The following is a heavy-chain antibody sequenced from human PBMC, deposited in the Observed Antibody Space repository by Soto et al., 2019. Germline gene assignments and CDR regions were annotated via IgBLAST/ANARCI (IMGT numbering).Heavy chain of an antibody. V-gene: IGHV3-48*02. CDR1: GFSFGSYS. CDR3: ARLGYCSSATCKYYFSSYGMDV. CDR2: ISGRCTTT. Sequence: GGSLRLSCEASGFSFGSYSMNWVRQAPGKGLEWVSFISGRCTTTYYADSVRGRFTVSRDNAKNSLSLVLNSLRDEEKAVYYCARLGYCSSATCKYYFSSYGMDVWGQGTTVTVSS. J-gene: IGHJ6*02. D-gene: IGHD2-2*01.